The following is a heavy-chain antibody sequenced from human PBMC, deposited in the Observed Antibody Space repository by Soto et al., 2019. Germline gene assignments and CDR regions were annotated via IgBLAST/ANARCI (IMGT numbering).Heavy chain of an antibody. D-gene: IGHD2-2*01. V-gene: IGHV3-30*18. CDR3: AKWGGYCSSTSCQHYGMDV. Sequence: GGSLRLSCAASGFTFSSYGMHWVRQAPGKGLEWVAVISYDGSNKYYADSVKGRFAISRDNSKNTLYLQMNSLRAEDTAVYYCAKWGGYCSSTSCQHYGMDVWGQGATVTVSS. J-gene: IGHJ6*02. CDR2: ISYDGSNK. CDR1: GFTFSSYG.